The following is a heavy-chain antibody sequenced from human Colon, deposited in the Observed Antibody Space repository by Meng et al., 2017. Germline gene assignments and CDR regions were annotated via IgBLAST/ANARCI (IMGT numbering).Heavy chain of an antibody. CDR1: GDSISTSHW. Sequence: QVQLQESGPGLVKPSGTLSLTCDVSGDSISTSHWWSWVRQPPGKGLEWMGEISHFEKTNYNPSLKDRVTISMDKSKNQFSLRLTSVTAADTAVYFCAALTLPSCPPTHWGQGTLVTVSS. D-gene: IGHD3-3*02. CDR2: ISHFEKT. CDR3: AALTLPSCPPTH. J-gene: IGHJ1*01. V-gene: IGHV4-4*02.